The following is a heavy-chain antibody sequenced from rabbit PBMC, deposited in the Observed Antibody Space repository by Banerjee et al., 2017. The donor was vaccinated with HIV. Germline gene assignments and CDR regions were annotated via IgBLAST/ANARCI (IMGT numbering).Heavy chain of an antibody. J-gene: IGHJ4*01. CDR1: GFSLNIYE. D-gene: IGHD4-1*01. Sequence: QSLEESGGDLVKPGASLTLTCTASGFSLNIYEMCWVRQAPGKGLEWIACIYAASSGNTVYATWAKGRFTISRTSSTTVALQITSLTAADTATYFCARDLAGVIGWNFSLWGPGTLVTVS. CDR3: ARDLAGVIGWNFSL. V-gene: IGHV1S40*01. CDR2: IYAASSGNT.